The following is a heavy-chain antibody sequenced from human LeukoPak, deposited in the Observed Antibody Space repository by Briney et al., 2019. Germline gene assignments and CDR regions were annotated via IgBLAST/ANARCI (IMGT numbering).Heavy chain of an antibody. CDR3: AREIIGSSSLPDY. Sequence: PGGSLRLSCAASGFTFSSYEMNWVRQAPGKGLEWVSYISSSGSTIYYADSVKGRFTISRDNAKNSLYLHMNNKITEDTPVYYCAREIIGSSSLPDYWGQGTLVTVSS. CDR2: ISSSGSTI. J-gene: IGHJ4*02. V-gene: IGHV3-48*03. CDR1: GFTFSSYE. D-gene: IGHD6-6*01.